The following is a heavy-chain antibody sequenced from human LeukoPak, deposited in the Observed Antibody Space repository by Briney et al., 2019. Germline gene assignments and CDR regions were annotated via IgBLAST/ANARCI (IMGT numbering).Heavy chain of an antibody. J-gene: IGHJ4*02. CDR2: IYTSGST. D-gene: IGHD2-8*02. CDR1: GGSISSGSYY. Sequence: SETLSLTCTVSGGSISSGSYYWSWIRQPAGKGLEWIGRIYTSGSTNYNPSLKSRVTISVDTSKNQFSLKLSSVTAADTAVYYCARDTDYFDYWGQGTLVTVSS. CDR3: ARDTDYFDY. V-gene: IGHV4-61*02.